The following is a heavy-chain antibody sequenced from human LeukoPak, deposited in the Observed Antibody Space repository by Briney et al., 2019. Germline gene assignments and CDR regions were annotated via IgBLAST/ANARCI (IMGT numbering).Heavy chain of an antibody. CDR3: ARIDCSSTSCPNDY. V-gene: IGHV3-7*01. J-gene: IGHJ4*02. D-gene: IGHD2-2*01. Sequence: PGGSLRLSCAASGFTFGSYWMSWVRQAPGKGLEWVANIKQDGSEKYYVDSVKGRFTISRDNAKNSLYLQMNSLRAEDTAVYYCARIDCSSTSCPNDYWGQGTLVTVSS. CDR2: IKQDGSEK. CDR1: GFTFGSYW.